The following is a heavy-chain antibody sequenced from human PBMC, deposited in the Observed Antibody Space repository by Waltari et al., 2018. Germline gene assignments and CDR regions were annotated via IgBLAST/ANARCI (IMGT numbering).Heavy chain of an antibody. D-gene: IGHD3-10*01. CDR2: INPDGSQK. CDR1: GFTFNTYW. V-gene: IGHV3-7*01. J-gene: IGHJ4*02. Sequence: ASGFTFNTYWMKWIRQAPGKGLEWVANINPDGSQKFYVDSVKGRFTVSRDNAQNSLYLQMNNLRAEDTAVYYCTTLARGESGDYWGQGTLVTVSS. CDR3: TTLARGESGDY.